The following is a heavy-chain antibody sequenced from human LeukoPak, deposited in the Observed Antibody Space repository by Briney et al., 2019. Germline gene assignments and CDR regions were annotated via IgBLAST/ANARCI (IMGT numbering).Heavy chain of an antibody. CDR1: GFTFSTYA. CDR2: VRVSGGGT. CDR3: AKTTTGYSSGRYPGWPVDY. D-gene: IGHD6-19*01. Sequence: GGSLRLSCAASGFTFSTYAMSWGSQAPGKGLEWVSAVRVSGGGTYYADSVKGRFTISRDNSKDTLYLQMSRLSAEDTAVYYCAKTTTGYSSGRYPGWPVDYWGQGTLVTVSS. V-gene: IGHV3-23*01. J-gene: IGHJ4*02.